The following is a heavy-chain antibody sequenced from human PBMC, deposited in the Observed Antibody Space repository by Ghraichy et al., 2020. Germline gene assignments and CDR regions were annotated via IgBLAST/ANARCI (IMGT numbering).Heavy chain of an antibody. CDR1: GFTFSSYS. V-gene: IGHV3-48*02. Sequence: GESLNISCAASGFTFSSYSMNWVRQAPGKGLEWVSYISSSSSTIYYPDSVKGRFTISRDNANNSLYLQMNSLRDEDTAVYYCARGSARFDPWGQGTLVTVSS. D-gene: IGHD6-25*01. J-gene: IGHJ5*02. CDR3: ARGSARFDP. CDR2: ISSSSSTI.